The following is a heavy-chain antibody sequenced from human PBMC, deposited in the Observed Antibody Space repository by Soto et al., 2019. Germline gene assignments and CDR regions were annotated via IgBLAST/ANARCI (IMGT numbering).Heavy chain of an antibody. V-gene: IGHV4-34*01. Sequence: PSETLSLTCAVYGGSFSGYYWSWIGQPPGKGLEWIGEINHSGSTNYNPSLKSRVTISVDTSKNQFSLKLSSVTAADTAVYYCARGTERYYYYYYGMDVWGQGTTVTVSS. CDR1: GGSFSGYY. CDR3: ARGTERYYYYYYGMDV. CDR2: INHSGST. J-gene: IGHJ6*02.